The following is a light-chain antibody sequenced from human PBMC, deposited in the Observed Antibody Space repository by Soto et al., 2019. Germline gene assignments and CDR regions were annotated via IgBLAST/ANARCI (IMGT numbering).Light chain of an antibody. CDR1: SSDVGAYNY. V-gene: IGLV2-14*01. Sequence: QSVLTQPASVSGSPGQSITISCTGTSSDVGAYNYVSWYQQHPRKAPKLMIFEVSDRPSGVSNRFSGSKSGNTASLTISGLQAEDEADYYCSSYTSSNTLVFGGGTKLTVL. CDR3: SSYTSSNTLV. J-gene: IGLJ2*01. CDR2: EVS.